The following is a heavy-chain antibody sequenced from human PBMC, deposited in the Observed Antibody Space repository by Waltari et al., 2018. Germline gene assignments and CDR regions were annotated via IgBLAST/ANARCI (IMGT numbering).Heavy chain of an antibody. V-gene: IGHV3-23*01. CDR2: IKDSGTIT. CDR1: GFTFKSSV. Sequence: EVQLLESGGGLIQPGGSLRLSCSASGFTFKSSVMSWVRQAPGKGLEWVSSIKDSGTITYYADSVKGRFTISRDNSKNTLYLQMNSLRAEDTAVYYCAKNSPYGTTWFGGVDPWGQGTLVTVSS. CDR3: AKNSPYGTTWFGGVDP. J-gene: IGHJ5*02. D-gene: IGHD3-10*01.